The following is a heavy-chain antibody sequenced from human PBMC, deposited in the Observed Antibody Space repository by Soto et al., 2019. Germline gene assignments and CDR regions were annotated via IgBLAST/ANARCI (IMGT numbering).Heavy chain of an antibody. CDR1: GYTFTTYA. Sequence: QVQLVQSGAEVMEPGASVKVSCKASGYTFTTYAMHWVRQAPGQRLEWMGWINGGNGDTKSSQKFQGRVAITRDTSASTAYMELSSLRSEDTAVYYCARDLSSSFNYWGQGTLVTVSS. V-gene: IGHV1-3*01. J-gene: IGHJ4*02. D-gene: IGHD6-13*01. CDR2: INGGNGDT. CDR3: ARDLSSSFNY.